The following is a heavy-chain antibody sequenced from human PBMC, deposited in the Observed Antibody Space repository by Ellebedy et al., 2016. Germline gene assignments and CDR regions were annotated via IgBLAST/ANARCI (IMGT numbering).Heavy chain of an antibody. CDR3: ARRRDGYNDY. CDR1: GGSISSYY. J-gene: IGHJ4*02. Sequence: SETLSLTXTVSGGSISSYYWSCIRQPAGKGLEWIGRIYTSGSTNYNPSLKSRVTISVDTSKNQFSLKLSSMTAEDTAVYYCARRRDGYNDYWGQGTLVTVSS. V-gene: IGHV4-4*07. D-gene: IGHD5-24*01. CDR2: IYTSGST.